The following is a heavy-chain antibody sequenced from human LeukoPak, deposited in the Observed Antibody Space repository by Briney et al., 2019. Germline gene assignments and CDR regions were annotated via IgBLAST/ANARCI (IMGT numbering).Heavy chain of an antibody. CDR2: IYYSGST. V-gene: IGHV4-31*03. Sequence: SETLSLTCTVSGGSISSGGYYWSWIRQHPGKGLKWIGYIYYSGSTYYNPSLKSRVTISVDTSKNQFSLKLSSVTAADTAVYYCARETNGSGSYYGNSGRRWFDPWGQGTLVTVSS. D-gene: IGHD3-10*01. J-gene: IGHJ5*02. CDR3: ARETNGSGSYYGNSGRRWFDP. CDR1: GGSISSGGYY.